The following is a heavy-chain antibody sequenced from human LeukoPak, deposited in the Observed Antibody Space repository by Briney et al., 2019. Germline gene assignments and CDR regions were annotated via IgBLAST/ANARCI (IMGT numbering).Heavy chain of an antibody. D-gene: IGHD3-3*01. CDR2: IKQDGSEK. J-gene: IGHJ4*02. V-gene: IGHV3-7*01. Sequence: GGSLRLSCAASGFTFSSYWMSWFRQAPGKGLEWVANIKQDGSEKYYVDSVKGRFTISRDNAKNSLYLQMNSLRVEDTAVYYCARAGYDFWSGSYFDYWGQGTLVTVSS. CDR1: GFTFSSYW. CDR3: ARAGYDFWSGSYFDY.